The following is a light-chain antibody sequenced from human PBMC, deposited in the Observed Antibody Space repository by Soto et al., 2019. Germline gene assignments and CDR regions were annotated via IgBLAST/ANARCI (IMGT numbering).Light chain of an antibody. Sequence: QSALTQPASVSGSPGQSITISCTGTSSDVGGYNYVSWYQQHPGNAPKLMIYDVSNRPSGVSNRFYGSKSGNTASLTISGLQAEDEADYYCSSYTSSSTFRFCGGTKLTVL. CDR2: DVS. CDR3: SSYTSSSTFR. V-gene: IGLV2-14*01. J-gene: IGLJ2*01. CDR1: SSDVGGYNY.